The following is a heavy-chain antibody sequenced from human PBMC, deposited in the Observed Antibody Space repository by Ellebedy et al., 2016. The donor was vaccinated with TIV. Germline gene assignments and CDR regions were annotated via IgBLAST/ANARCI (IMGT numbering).Heavy chain of an antibody. Sequence: SETLSLXCAVYGGSFNRYYWTWIRQPAGKGLEWIGRIYTSGSTNYNPSLKSRVTMSVDTSKNQFSLKLSSVTATDTAVYYCAREGGLSTRYYYMDVWGKGTTVTVSS. CDR1: GGSFNRYY. D-gene: IGHD5/OR15-5a*01. CDR2: IYTSGST. J-gene: IGHJ6*03. V-gene: IGHV4-4*07. CDR3: AREGGLSTRYYYMDV.